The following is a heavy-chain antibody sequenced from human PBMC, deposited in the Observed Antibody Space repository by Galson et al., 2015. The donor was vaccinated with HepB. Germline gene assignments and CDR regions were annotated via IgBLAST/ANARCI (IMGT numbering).Heavy chain of an antibody. CDR2: ISSTSSSK. Sequence: SLRLSCAASGFTFNRFSMNWVRQAPGKGLEWVSYISSTSSSKYYADSLRGRVTVSRENAKHSLSLQINSLTDEDTAVYFCARGPQWLQFGYFFDYWGQGHLVTVSS. CDR1: GFTFNRFS. J-gene: IGHJ4*02. V-gene: IGHV3-48*02. CDR3: ARGPQWLQFGYFFDY. D-gene: IGHD6-19*01.